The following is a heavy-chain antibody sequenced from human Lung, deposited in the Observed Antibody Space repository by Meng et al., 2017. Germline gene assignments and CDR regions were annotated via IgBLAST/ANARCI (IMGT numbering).Heavy chain of an antibody. CDR1: GFTFSTHW. V-gene: IGHV3-74*01. J-gene: IGHJ4*02. D-gene: IGHD4-17*01. CDR2: ITGDGSST. Sequence: EGQLVESGGGLVQPGGSLRFSCAASGFTFSTHWMHWVRQAPGKGLEWVSRITGDGSSTIYADSVQGRFTMSRDNAKNTLSLQMNSLRAEDTAVYYCARGGVTTDDWGQGTLVTVSS. CDR3: ARGGVTTDD.